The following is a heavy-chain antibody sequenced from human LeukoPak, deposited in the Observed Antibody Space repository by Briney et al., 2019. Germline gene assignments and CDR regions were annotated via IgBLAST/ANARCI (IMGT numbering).Heavy chain of an antibody. J-gene: IGHJ5*02. D-gene: IGHD6-13*01. CDR3: AKDGSSSWYFWFDP. CDR2: LSSSGGTT. Sequence: QPGGSLRLSCAASGFTFSNYAMSWVRQAPGKGLEWVSGLSSSGGTTYYADSVKGRFTISRDNSKSMMYLGMNSLRAEDTAVYYCAKDGSSSWYFWFDPWGQGTLVTVSS. CDR1: GFTFSNYA. V-gene: IGHV3-23*01.